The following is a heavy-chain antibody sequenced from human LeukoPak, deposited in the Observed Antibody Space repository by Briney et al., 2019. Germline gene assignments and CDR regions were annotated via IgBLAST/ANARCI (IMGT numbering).Heavy chain of an antibody. CDR2: INAGNGNT. V-gene: IGHV1-3*01. CDR3: ARGFNPLRYCSSTSARCWYFDL. D-gene: IGHD2-2*01. CDR1: GYTFTSYA. Sequence: AASVKVSCKASGYTFTSYAMHWVRQAPGQRLEWMGWINAGNGNTKYSQKFQGRVTITRDTSASTAYMELSSLRSEDTAVYYCARGFNPLRYCSSTSARCWYFDLWGRGTLVTVSS. J-gene: IGHJ2*01.